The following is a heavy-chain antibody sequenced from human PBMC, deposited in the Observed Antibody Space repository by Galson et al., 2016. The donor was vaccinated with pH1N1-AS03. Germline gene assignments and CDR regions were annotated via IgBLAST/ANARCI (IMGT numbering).Heavy chain of an antibody. CDR3: ARRRVDPFRGASGWYFYFYGVDG. D-gene: IGHD6-25*01. J-gene: IGHJ6*02. CDR1: GDTFSGYG. Sequence: SVKVSCKASGDTFSGYGITWVRQAPGQGLEWMGGIIPTYGTSNYAQKFQGRVTITADESTSTTYMDLSSLRSEDTAVHFCARRRVDPFRGASGWYFYFYGVDGWGQGTTVTVSS. CDR2: IIPTYGTS. V-gene: IGHV1-69*13.